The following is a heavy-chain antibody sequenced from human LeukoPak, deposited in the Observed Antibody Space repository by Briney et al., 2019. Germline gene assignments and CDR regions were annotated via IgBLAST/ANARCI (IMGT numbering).Heavy chain of an antibody. CDR3: ARGEVFYSSGWYYFDY. CDR2: IYYSGST. Sequence: SGTLSLTCTVSGGSISSSSYYWGWIRQPPGKGLEWIGSIYYSGSTNYNPSLKSRVTISVDTSKNQFSLKLSSVTAADTAVYYCARGEVFYSSGWYYFDYWGQGTLVTVSS. V-gene: IGHV4-39*07. J-gene: IGHJ4*02. D-gene: IGHD6-19*01. CDR1: GGSISSSSYY.